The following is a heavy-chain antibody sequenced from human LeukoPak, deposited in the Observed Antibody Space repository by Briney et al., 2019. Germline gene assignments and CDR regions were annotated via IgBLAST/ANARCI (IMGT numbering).Heavy chain of an antibody. J-gene: IGHJ5*02. V-gene: IGHV3-49*04. CDR1: GFTFSSHG. CDR3: TRGLGDYGGDLDP. D-gene: IGHD4-23*01. CDR2: IRSKAYGGTT. Sequence: GGSLRLSCAASGFTFSSHGMNWVPQAPGKGLEGVGFIRSKAYGGTTEYAASVKGKFTISRDDSKSIAYLQMNRLNTEDTAVYYCTRGLGDYGGDLDPRGQGSLVTVSS.